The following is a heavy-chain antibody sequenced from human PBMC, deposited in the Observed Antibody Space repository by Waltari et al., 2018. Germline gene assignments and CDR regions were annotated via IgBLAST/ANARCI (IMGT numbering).Heavy chain of an antibody. D-gene: IGHD4-17*01. Sequence: QVQLQQWGAGLLKPSETLSLTCAVYGGSFSGYYWSWIRQPPGKGLEWIGEINHRGSTNYNPSLKSRVTISVDTSKNQFSLKLSSVTAADTAVYYCARTSPSTTVTTAWGQGTLVTVSS. CDR1: GGSFSGYY. CDR3: ARTSPSTTVTTA. J-gene: IGHJ4*02. V-gene: IGHV4-34*01. CDR2: INHRGST.